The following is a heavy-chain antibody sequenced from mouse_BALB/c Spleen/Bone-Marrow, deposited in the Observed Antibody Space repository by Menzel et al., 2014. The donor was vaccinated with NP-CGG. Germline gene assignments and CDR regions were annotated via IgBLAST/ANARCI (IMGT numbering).Heavy chain of an antibody. J-gene: IGHJ2*01. D-gene: IGHD2-14*01. Sequence: QVQLQQPGSVLVRPGASVKLSCKASGYTFTNSWIHWAKQRPGQALAWIGEIHPNSGNSNYNEKFKGKATLTVDTSSNTAYVDLSNMTLEDSAVYYWARHHRYAWSMDYWGQGTTLTVSS. CDR3: ARHHRYAWSMDY. V-gene: IGHV1S130*01. CDR1: GYTFTNSW. CDR2: IHPNSGNS.